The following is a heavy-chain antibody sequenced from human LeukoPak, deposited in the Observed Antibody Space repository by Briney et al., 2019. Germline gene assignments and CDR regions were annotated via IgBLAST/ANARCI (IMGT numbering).Heavy chain of an antibody. CDR1: GYTFSSYA. Sequence: LSGGSLRLSCAASGYTFSSYAMSWVRQAPGKGLEWVSAISGSGGSTYYADSVKGRFTISRDNSKNTLYLQMNSLRAEDTAVYYCAKQAGTAMVSDYWGQGTLVTVSS. J-gene: IGHJ4*02. CDR2: ISGSGGST. V-gene: IGHV3-23*01. CDR3: AKQAGTAMVSDY. D-gene: IGHD5-18*01.